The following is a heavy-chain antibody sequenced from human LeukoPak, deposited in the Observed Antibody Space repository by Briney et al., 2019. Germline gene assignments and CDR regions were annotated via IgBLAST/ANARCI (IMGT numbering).Heavy chain of an antibody. CDR2: IYHSGST. CDR3: AREFDYYGSGSYNPRHFDY. D-gene: IGHD3-10*01. V-gene: IGHV4-38-2*02. CDR1: GYSISSGYY. Sequence: SETLSLTCAVSGYSISSGYYWGWIRQPPGKGLEWIGSIYHSGSTYYNPSLKSRVTIPVDTSKNQFSLKLSSVTAADTAVYYCAREFDYYGSGSYNPRHFDYWGQGTLVTVSS. J-gene: IGHJ4*02.